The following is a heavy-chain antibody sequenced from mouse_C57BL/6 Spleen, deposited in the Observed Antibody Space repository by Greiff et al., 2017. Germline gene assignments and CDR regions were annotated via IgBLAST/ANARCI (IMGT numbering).Heavy chain of an antibody. D-gene: IGHD1-1*01. CDR2: IDPETGGT. J-gene: IGHJ4*01. CDR1: GYTFTDYD. V-gene: IGHV1-15*01. Sequence: QVHVKQSGAELVRPGASVTLSCKASGYTFTDYDMHWVKQTPVHGLEWIGAIDPETGGTAYNQKFKGKAILTADKSSSTAYMELRSLTSEDSAVYYCTRKTTAVVGAMDYWGQGTSVTVSS. CDR3: TRKTTAVVGAMDY.